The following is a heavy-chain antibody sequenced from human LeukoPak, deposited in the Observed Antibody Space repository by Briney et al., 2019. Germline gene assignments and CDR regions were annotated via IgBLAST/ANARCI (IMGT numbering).Heavy chain of an antibody. V-gene: IGHV4-59*01. J-gene: IGHJ6*02. D-gene: IGHD3-22*01. CDR3: AREGLASNYYDSSGHGMDV. CDR1: GGSISSYY. Sequence: SETLSLTCTVSGGSISSYYWSWIRQPPGKGLEWIGYIYYSGSTNYNPSLKSRVTISVDTSKNQFSLKLSSVTAADTAVYYCAREGLASNYYDSSGHGMDVWGQGTTVTVSS. CDR2: IYYSGST.